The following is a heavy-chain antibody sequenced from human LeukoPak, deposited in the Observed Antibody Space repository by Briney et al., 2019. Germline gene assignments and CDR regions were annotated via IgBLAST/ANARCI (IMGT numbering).Heavy chain of an antibody. CDR3: ARAIRGSAVDTGDR. J-gene: IGHJ4*02. Sequence: GGSLRLSCAASGFTFSRYWMRWVRQAPGKGLEGVANIKNDGSEQYYVDSVKGRFTISRDNARNSLFLQMNSLTVEDTAVYYCARAIRGSAVDTGDRWGQGTLVTVSS. CDR1: GFTFSRYW. D-gene: IGHD3-10*01. V-gene: IGHV3-7*01. CDR2: IKNDGSEQ.